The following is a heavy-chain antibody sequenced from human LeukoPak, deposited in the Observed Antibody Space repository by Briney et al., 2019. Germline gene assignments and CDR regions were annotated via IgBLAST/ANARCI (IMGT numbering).Heavy chain of an antibody. Sequence: PSETLSLTCAVYGGSFSGYYWSCIRQPPGKGLEWIGEINHSGSTNYNPSLESRVTISLDTSKNQFSLKLSSVTAADTAVYYCARVSHYYDSSGYYLDGWGQGTLVTVSS. D-gene: IGHD3-22*01. CDR1: GGSFSGYY. J-gene: IGHJ4*02. V-gene: IGHV4-34*01. CDR3: ARVSHYYDSSGYYLDG. CDR2: INHSGST.